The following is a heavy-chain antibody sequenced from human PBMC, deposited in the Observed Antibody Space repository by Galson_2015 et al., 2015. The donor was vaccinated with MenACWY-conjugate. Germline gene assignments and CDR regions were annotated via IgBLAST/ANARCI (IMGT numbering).Heavy chain of an antibody. CDR3: ARDNNWSFDS. D-gene: IGHD1-1*01. J-gene: IGHJ4*02. Sequence: SLRLSCAASGFTFNNYWMHWVRQPPGKGLERISYIKADGSFSNYADSVKGRFTISTDNAKNMVYLQMSGLGDEDTAVYFCARDNNWSFDSWGQGTLVTVSS. CDR2: IKADGSFS. CDR1: GFTFNNYW. V-gene: IGHV3-74*01.